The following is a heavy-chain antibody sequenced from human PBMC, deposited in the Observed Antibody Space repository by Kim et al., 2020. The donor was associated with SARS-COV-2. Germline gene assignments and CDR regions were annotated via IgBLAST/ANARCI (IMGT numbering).Heavy chain of an antibody. CDR3: ARHAGIAVDAGEMDV. V-gene: IGHV5-10-1*01. CDR1: GYSFTSYW. CDR2: IDPSDSYT. J-gene: IGHJ6*02. Sequence: GESLKISCKGSGYSFTSYWISWVRQMPGKGLEWMGRIDPSDSYTNYSPSFQGHVTISADKSISTAYLQWSSLKASDTAMYYCARHAGIAVDAGEMDVWGQGTTVTVSS. D-gene: IGHD6-19*01.